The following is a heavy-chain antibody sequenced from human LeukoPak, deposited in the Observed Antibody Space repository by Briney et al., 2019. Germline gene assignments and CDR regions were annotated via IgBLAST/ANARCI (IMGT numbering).Heavy chain of an antibody. D-gene: IGHD6-6*01. J-gene: IGHJ4*02. CDR3: AKSKFSSSTPPGFDY. CDR2: ISGSGGST. CDR1: GFTFSSYA. Sequence: GGSLRLSCAASGFTFSSYAMSWVRQAPGKGLEWVSAISGSGGSTYYADSVKGRFTISRDNSKNTLYLQMNSLRAEDTAVYYCAKSKFSSSTPPGFDYWGQGTLVTVSS. V-gene: IGHV3-23*01.